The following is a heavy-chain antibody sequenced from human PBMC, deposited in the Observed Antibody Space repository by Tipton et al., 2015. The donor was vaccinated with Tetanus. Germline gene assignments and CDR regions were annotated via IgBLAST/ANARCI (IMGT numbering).Heavy chain of an antibody. V-gene: IGHV4-34*01. CDR1: GGSFSGYY. D-gene: IGHD3-16*02. J-gene: IGHJ3*02. Sequence: TLSLTCAVYGGSFSGYYWSWIRQPPGKGLEWIGEINHSGSTNYNPSLKSRVTISVDTSKNQFSLKLSSVTAADTAVYYCARALGDYVWGSYRRTQALDAFDIWGQGTMVTVSS. CDR3: ARALGDYVWGSYRRTQALDAFDI. CDR2: INHSGST.